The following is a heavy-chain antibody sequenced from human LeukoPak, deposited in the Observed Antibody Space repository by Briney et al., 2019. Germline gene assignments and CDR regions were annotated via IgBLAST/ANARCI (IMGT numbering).Heavy chain of an antibody. CDR3: ARRTIFGVVYTPFDY. D-gene: IGHD3-3*01. CDR2: IYYCGST. J-gene: IGHJ4*02. V-gene: IGHV4-39*01. Sequence: RPETLSLPCTISGGSISSSSYYWGWIRKHRGRGLERIGSIYYCGSTYYNPSLKCRVTISVDTSKNQFSLKLSSVTAADTAVYYCARRTIFGVVYTPFDYWGQGTLVTVSS. CDR1: GGSISSSSYY.